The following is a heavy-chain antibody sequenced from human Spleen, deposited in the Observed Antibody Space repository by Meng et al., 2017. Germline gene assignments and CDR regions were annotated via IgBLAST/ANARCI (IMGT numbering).Heavy chain of an antibody. D-gene: IGHD4-23*01. V-gene: IGHV4-34*01. CDR2: INHSGST. CDR1: GGSFSDYY. J-gene: IGHJ4*02. Sequence: QELGAGLLKPSETLSLTCVVSGGSFSDYYWSWIRQPPGKGLEWIGEINHSGSTNYNPSLKSRVTISVDTSKNQFSLKLSSVTAADTAVYYCARLIFDYGGNSGGGTFDYWGQGTLVIVSS. CDR3: ARLIFDYGGNSGGGTFDY.